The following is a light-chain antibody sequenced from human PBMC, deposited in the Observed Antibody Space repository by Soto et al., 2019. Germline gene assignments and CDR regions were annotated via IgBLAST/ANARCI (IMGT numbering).Light chain of an antibody. CDR3: QQYGSSPLT. Sequence: VLTKSLVTLSLSPGERATLSCRASQSVSSSYLACYQQKPGQAPRLLIYGASLRATGIPDRFSGSGSGTDFTPPISSLEPEDFAVYYCQQYGSSPLTFGEGTNVDIK. CDR2: GAS. CDR1: QSVSSSY. J-gene: IGKJ4*01. V-gene: IGKV3-20*01.